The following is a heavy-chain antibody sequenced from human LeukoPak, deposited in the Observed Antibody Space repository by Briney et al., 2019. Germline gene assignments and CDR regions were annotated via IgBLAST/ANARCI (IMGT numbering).Heavy chain of an antibody. V-gene: IGHV4-59*08. CDR1: GGSISSYY. CDR2: IYYSGST. Sequence: PSETLSLTCTVSGGSISSYYWSWIRQPPGKGLEWIGYIYYSGSTNYNPSLKSRVTISVDTSKNQFSLKLSSVTAADTAVYYCARQGEYSYGNFDYWGQGTLVTVSS. D-gene: IGHD5-18*01. CDR3: ARQGEYSYGNFDY. J-gene: IGHJ4*02.